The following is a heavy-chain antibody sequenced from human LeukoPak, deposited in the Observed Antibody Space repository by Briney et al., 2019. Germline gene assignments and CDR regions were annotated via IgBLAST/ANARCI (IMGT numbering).Heavy chain of an antibody. Sequence: GASVKVSCKASEYTFSSYSIHWVRQAPGQRLEWMGWINAGNGNTKYSQKFQGRVTITRDTSASTAYMELSSLRSEDTAVYYCARGGRMGDFDYWGQGTLVTVSS. J-gene: IGHJ4*02. D-gene: IGHD3-16*01. V-gene: IGHV1-3*01. CDR3: ARGGRMGDFDY. CDR1: EYTFSSYS. CDR2: INAGNGNT.